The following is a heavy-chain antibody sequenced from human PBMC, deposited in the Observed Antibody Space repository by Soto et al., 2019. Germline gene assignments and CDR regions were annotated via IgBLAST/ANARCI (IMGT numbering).Heavy chain of an antibody. D-gene: IGHD3-3*01. Sequence: EMQLVESGGGLVQPGGSLRLSCAVSGFTFSDHYMDWVRQAPGKGPEWVGRTRNQVNSNTSEYAASVKGRFTISRDDSKRSPYLQMNSLKTEDTAVYYCARTPQSGNDFHVWGQGTTVTVSS. CDR2: TRNQVNSNTS. V-gene: IGHV3-72*01. CDR3: ARTPQSGNDFHV. CDR1: GFTFSDHY. J-gene: IGHJ6*02.